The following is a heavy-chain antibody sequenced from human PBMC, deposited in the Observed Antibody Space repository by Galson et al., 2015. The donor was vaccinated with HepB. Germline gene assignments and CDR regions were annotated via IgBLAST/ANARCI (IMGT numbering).Heavy chain of an antibody. V-gene: IGHV3-48*02. CDR3: ARDTPNFDWLLGGRGDI. J-gene: IGHJ3*02. CDR1: GFTFSSYS. CDR2: ISSSSSTI. D-gene: IGHD3-9*01. Sequence: SLRLSCAASGFTFSSYSMNWVRQAPGKGLEWVSYISSSSSTIYYADSVKGRFTISRDNAKNSLYLQMNSLRDEDTAVDYCARDTPNFDWLLGGRGDIWGQGTMVTVSS.